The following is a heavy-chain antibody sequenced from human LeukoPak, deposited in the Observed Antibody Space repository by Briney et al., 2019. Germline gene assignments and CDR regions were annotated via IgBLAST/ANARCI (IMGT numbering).Heavy chain of an antibody. CDR3: ASVLYCGGDCFSGRYYFDY. D-gene: IGHD2-21*02. CDR1: GYTFTSYY. CDR2: INPSGDST. Sequence: ASVKVSCKASGYTFTSYYIHWVRQAPGRGLEWMAMINPSGDSTTYAQTIQGRVTMTRDTSTSTVYMDLSSLRSEDTAVYYCASVLYCGGDCFSGRYYFDYWGQGTLVTVSS. V-gene: IGHV1-46*01. J-gene: IGHJ4*02.